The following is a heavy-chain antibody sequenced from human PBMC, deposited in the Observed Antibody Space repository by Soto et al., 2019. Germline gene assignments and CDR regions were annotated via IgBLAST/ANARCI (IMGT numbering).Heavy chain of an antibody. CDR3: ARGSYSGPFDY. Sequence: PSETLSLTCTVSGGSSSSYYWSWIRQPPGKGLEWIGYIYYSGSTNYNPSLKSRVTISVDTSKNQFSLKLSSVTAADTAVYYCARGSYSGPFDYWGQGTLVTVSS. V-gene: IGHV4-59*01. CDR2: IYYSGST. D-gene: IGHD1-26*01. J-gene: IGHJ4*02. CDR1: GGSSSSYY.